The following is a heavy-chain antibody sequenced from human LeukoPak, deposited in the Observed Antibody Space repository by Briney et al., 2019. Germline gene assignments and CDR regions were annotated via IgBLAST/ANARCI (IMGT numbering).Heavy chain of an antibody. CDR1: GFSFNNDW. V-gene: IGHV3-7*03. J-gene: IGHJ5*01. D-gene: IGHD2-2*01. CDR3: ARQGSSWFDS. CDR2: MKQDGSDK. Sequence: GGSLRLSCAASGFSFNNDWMSWVRQSPGKGLEWVANMKQDGSDKYYVDSVKGRFTISRDNARNSLYLQMNSLRAEDTAVYYCARQGSSWFDSWGQGTLVTVSS.